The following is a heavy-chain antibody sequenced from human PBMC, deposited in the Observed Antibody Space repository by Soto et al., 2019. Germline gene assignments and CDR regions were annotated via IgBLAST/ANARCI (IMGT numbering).Heavy chain of an antibody. CDR3: ARARLDY. CDR1: GGSFSGYY. CDR2: INHSGST. Sequence: PSETLSLTCAVYGGSFSGYYWSWIRQPPGKGLEWIGEINHSGSTNYNPSLKSRVAISVDTSKNQFSLKLSSVTAADTAVYYCARARLDYWGQGTLVTVSS. V-gene: IGHV4-34*01. J-gene: IGHJ4*02.